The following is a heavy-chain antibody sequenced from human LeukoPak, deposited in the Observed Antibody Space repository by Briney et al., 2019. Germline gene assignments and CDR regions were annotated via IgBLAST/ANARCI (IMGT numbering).Heavy chain of an antibody. Sequence: PSETLPLTCTVSGGSISSGDYYWSWIRQPPGKGLEWIGYIYYSGSTYYNPSLRSRVTISVDTSKNQFSLKLSSVTAADTAVYYCARGKYQPLLYTAALDYWGQGTLVTVSS. J-gene: IGHJ4*02. V-gene: IGHV4-30-4*08. CDR3: ARGKYQPLLYTAALDY. D-gene: IGHD2-2*01. CDR1: GGSISSGDYY. CDR2: IYYSGST.